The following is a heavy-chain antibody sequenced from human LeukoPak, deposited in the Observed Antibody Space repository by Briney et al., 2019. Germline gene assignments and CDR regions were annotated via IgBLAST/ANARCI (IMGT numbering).Heavy chain of an antibody. Sequence: GGSLRLSCAASGFTFSSYAMSWVRQAPGKWLECVSSISISGGSTSYADSVKGRFTISRDNSKNTLSLQMNSLRAEDTALYYCAKAYGSGTYYTGYWGQGALVTVSS. J-gene: IGHJ4*02. D-gene: IGHD3-10*01. CDR3: AKAYGSGTYYTGY. CDR2: ISISGGST. V-gene: IGHV3-23*01. CDR1: GFTFSSYA.